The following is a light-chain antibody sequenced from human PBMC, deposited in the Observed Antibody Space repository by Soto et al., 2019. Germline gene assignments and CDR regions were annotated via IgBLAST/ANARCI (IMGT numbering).Light chain of an antibody. CDR3: QQYNGRWT. J-gene: IGKJ1*01. V-gene: IGKV1-16*01. CDR2: AAS. CDR1: RGISTC. Sequence: IWMTQSPSSLSASVGDRVTITCRASRGISTCLTWYRQNPGKAPKLLIYAASSLQGGVPSGFSGRGAATEFPRTISIQQPDDLASYYRQQYNGRWTFGQGTKVDIK.